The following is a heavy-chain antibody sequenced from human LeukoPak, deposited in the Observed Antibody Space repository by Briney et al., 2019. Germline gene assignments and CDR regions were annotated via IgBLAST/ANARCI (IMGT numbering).Heavy chain of an antibody. V-gene: IGHV1-69*04. CDR2: ITPSVGIV. CDR3: ARYCSGGSCYFHDAFDI. D-gene: IGHD2-15*01. J-gene: IGHJ3*02. Sequence: ASVKVSFKASGGNFSTNAITWVRQAPGQGPEWMGRITPSVGIVNYAQKFQGRVTITADKSSSTAYMELSSLRFEDTAVYYCARYCSGGSCYFHDAFDIWGQGTMVTVSS. CDR1: GGNFSTNA.